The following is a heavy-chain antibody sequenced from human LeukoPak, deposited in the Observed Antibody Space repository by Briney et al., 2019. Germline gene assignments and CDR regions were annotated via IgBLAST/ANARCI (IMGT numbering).Heavy chain of an antibody. D-gene: IGHD5-18*01. Sequence: SETLSLTCTVSGGSISSYYWSWIRQPAGKGLEWIGRIYISGSTNYNPSLKSRVTISVDTSKNQFSLKLSSVTAADTAVYYCARHGGGYSYIYLDYWGQGTLVTVSS. V-gene: IGHV4-4*07. J-gene: IGHJ4*02. CDR3: ARHGGGYSYIYLDY. CDR1: GGSISSYY. CDR2: IYISGST.